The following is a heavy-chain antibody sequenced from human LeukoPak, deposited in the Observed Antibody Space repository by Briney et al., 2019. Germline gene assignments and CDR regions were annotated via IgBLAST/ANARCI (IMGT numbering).Heavy chain of an antibody. D-gene: IGHD2-15*01. CDR3: ARAAKVGYCSGGSCYTYYYYYMDV. V-gene: IGHV3-21*01. CDR1: GFTFSSYS. CDR2: VSSSSSYI. J-gene: IGHJ6*03. Sequence: PGGSLRLSCAASGFTFSSYSMNWVCQAPGKGLEWVSSVSSSSSYIYYSDSVKGRFTISRDNAKNSLYLQMNSLRAEDTAVYSCARAAKVGYCSGGSCYTYYYYYMDVWGKGTTVTVSS.